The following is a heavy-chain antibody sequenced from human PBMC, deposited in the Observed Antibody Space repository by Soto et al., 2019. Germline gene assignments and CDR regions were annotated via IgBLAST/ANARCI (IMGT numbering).Heavy chain of an antibody. CDR3: ARDTGDSRGYFDY. CDR1: GFTFSSYS. J-gene: IGHJ4*02. V-gene: IGHV3-21*01. CDR2: ISSSSSYI. Sequence: GGSLRLSCAASGFTFSSYSMNWVRQAPGKGLEWVSSISSSSSYIYYADSVKGRFTISRDNAKNSLYLQMNSLRAEDTAVYYCARDTGDSRGYFDYWGQGTLVTVSS. D-gene: IGHD7-27*01.